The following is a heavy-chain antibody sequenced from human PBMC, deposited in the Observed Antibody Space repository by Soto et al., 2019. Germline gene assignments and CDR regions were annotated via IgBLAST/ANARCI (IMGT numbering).Heavy chain of an antibody. CDR1: GFTFSSYA. Sequence: GGSLRLPCAASGFTFSSYAMSWVRQAPGKGLEWVSAISGSGGSTYYADSVKGRFTISRDNSKNTLYLQMNSLRAEDTAVYYCAASAPTKGPAIPYYFDYWGQGTLVTVSS. D-gene: IGHD5-12*01. V-gene: IGHV3-23*01. CDR3: AASAPTKGPAIPYYFDY. CDR2: ISGSGGST. J-gene: IGHJ4*02.